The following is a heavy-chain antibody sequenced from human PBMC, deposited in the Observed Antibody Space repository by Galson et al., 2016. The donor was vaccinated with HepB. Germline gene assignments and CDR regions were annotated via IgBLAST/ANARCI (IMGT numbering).Heavy chain of an antibody. CDR3: AKVQGGYSVF. V-gene: IGHV3-23*01. CDR2: ISRSCDVP. D-gene: IGHD5/OR15-5a*01. Sequence: SLRLSCAGSGFSFNDYAMNWVRQAPGTGLEWVSGISRSCDVPYYADSVKGRFRISRDNARSTVYLEMNSLRVDDSAVYYCAKVQGGYSVFWGQGMLVSVSS. J-gene: IGHJ4*02. CDR1: GFSFNDYA.